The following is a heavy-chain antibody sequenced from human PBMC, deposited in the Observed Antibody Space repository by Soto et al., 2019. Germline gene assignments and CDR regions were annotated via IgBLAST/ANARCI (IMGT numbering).Heavy chain of an antibody. D-gene: IGHD3-22*01. CDR2: IYYSGST. CDR3: ARESSGHYVDY. J-gene: IGHJ4*02. Sequence: SETLSLTCTVSGGSISSGDYYWSWIRQPPGKGLEWIGYIYYSGSTYYNPSLKSRVTISVDTSKNQFSLKLSSVTAADTAVYYCARESSGHYVDYWGQGTLVTVSS. CDR1: GGSISSGDYY. V-gene: IGHV4-30-4*01.